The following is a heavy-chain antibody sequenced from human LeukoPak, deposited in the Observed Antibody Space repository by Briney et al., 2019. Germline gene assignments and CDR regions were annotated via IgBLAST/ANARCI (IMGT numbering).Heavy chain of an antibody. V-gene: IGHV3-74*01. Sequence: GGSLRLSCAASGLTFSRYWMHWVRQAPGKGLVWVSRINNDGSSTTYADSVKGRFTISRDTAKITLFLQMNSLRDEDTAVYYCRAVAGPDDFWGQGTLVSVSS. CDR3: RAVAGPDDF. CDR1: GLTFSRYW. J-gene: IGHJ4*02. D-gene: IGHD6-19*01. CDR2: INNDGSST.